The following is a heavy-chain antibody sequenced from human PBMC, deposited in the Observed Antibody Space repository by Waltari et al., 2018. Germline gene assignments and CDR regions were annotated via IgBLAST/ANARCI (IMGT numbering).Heavy chain of an antibody. CDR3: AKDMGGYCSSTSCYLGAFDI. CDR2: ISWNSGSI. Sequence: EVQLVESGGGLVQPGRSLRLSCAASGFTFDDYAMHWVRQAPGKGLEWVSGISWNSGSIGYADSVKGRVTISRDNAKNSLYLQMNSLRAEDMALYYCAKDMGGYCSSTSCYLGAFDIWGQGTMVTVSS. CDR1: GFTFDDYA. D-gene: IGHD2-2*01. J-gene: IGHJ3*02. V-gene: IGHV3-9*03.